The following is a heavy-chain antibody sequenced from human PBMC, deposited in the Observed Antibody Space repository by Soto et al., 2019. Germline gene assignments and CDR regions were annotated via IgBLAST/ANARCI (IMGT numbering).Heavy chain of an antibody. CDR2: MNPNSGNT. D-gene: IGHD5-12*01. V-gene: IGHV1-8*01. CDR1: GYTFTSYD. Sequence: QVQLVQSGAEVKKPGASVKVSCKASGYTFTSYDINWVRQATGQGLEWMGWMNPNSGNTGYAHKFQGRVTMTRNTSISTAYMELSSLRSEDTAVYYCARARGVATIWGGYYYYGRDVWGQGTTVTVSS. J-gene: IGHJ6*02. CDR3: ARARGVATIWGGYYYYGRDV.